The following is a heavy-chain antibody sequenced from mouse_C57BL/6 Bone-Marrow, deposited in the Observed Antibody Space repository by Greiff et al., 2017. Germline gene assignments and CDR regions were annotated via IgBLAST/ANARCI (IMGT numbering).Heavy chain of an antibody. D-gene: IGHD2-3*01. Sequence: QVQLQQSGSELRSPGSSVKLSCKDFDSEVFPIAYMSWVRQKPGHGFEWIGGILPSIGRTIYGEKFEDKATLDADTLSNTAYLELNSLTSEDSAIYYGARDDGYHSYWYFDVWGTGTTVTVSS. CDR2: ILPSIGRT. J-gene: IGHJ1*03. CDR3: ARDDGYHSYWYFDV. CDR1: DSEVFPIAY. V-gene: IGHV15-2*01.